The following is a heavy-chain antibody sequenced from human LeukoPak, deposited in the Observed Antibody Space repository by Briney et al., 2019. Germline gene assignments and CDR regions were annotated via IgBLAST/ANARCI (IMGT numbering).Heavy chain of an antibody. D-gene: IGHD1-26*01. J-gene: IGHJ5*02. CDR2: ISTTGTTI. Sequence: GGSLRLSCAASGFTFSSYEMNWVRQAPGQGLEWVSYISTTGTTIHYADSVKGRFTISRDNAKKSLHLQMNSLRAEDTAVYYCARKLGSSNWFDPWGQGTLVTVSS. CDR3: ARKLGSSNWFDP. V-gene: IGHV3-48*03. CDR1: GFTFSSYE.